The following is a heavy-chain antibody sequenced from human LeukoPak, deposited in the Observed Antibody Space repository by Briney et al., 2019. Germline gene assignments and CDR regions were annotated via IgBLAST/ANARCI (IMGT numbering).Heavy chain of an antibody. CDR1: GFTFSTYA. D-gene: IGHD1-1*01. J-gene: IGHJ5*02. CDR3: AKSVAGTSGWFDP. V-gene: IGHV3-23*01. CDR2: ILGSGAGT. Sequence: GGSVRLSCAASGFTFSTYAMSWFRQAPGKGLEWVSGILGSGAGTFYADSVKGRFTISRDNSKNTLYLQMTSLGAEDAAVYYCAKSVAGTSGWFDPWGQGALVAVSS.